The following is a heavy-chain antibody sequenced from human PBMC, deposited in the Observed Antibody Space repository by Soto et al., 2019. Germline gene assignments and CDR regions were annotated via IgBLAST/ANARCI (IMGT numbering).Heavy chain of an antibody. D-gene: IGHD3-10*01. CDR2: INPNSGGA. CDR1: GYTFTGYY. CDR3: ARDRSISSGLYFDY. Sequence: ASVKVSCKASGYTFTGYYMHWVRQAPGQGLEWMGWINPNSGGANYAQKFQGRVTMTRDTSISTAYMELSRLRSDDTAVYYCARDRSISSGLYFDYWGQGTLVTVSS. V-gene: IGHV1-2*02. J-gene: IGHJ4*02.